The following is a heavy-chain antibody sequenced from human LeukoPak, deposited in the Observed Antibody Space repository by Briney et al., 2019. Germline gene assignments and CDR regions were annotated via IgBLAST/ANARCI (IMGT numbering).Heavy chain of an antibody. D-gene: IGHD1-14*01. J-gene: IGHJ4*02. CDR2: IDYTGRT. CDR1: GFTFSSYA. Sequence: KSGGSLRLSCAASGFTFSSYAMSWIRQPPGMGLEWIGTIDYTGRTYYGSSLKSRVTISLETSKTQFSLRVSSVTAADTAVYYCVRDRGNHVTDHWGQGTLVTVSS. CDR3: VRDRGNHVTDH. V-gene: IGHV4-59*12.